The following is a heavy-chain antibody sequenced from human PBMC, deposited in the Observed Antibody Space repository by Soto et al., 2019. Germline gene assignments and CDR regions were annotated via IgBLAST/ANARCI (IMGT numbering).Heavy chain of an antibody. CDR1: GGTLSSYA. Sequence: SVKVSCKASGGTLSSYAISWVRQAPGQGLEWMGGIIPIFGTANYAQKFQGRVTITADGSTSTAYMELSSLRSEDTAVYYCASSRTRDSSGYYGNDYWGQGTLVTVSS. V-gene: IGHV1-69*13. CDR3: ASSRTRDSSGYYGNDY. J-gene: IGHJ4*02. D-gene: IGHD3-22*01. CDR2: IIPIFGTA.